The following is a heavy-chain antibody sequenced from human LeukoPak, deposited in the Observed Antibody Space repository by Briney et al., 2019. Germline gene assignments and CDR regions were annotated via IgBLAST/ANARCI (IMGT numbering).Heavy chain of an antibody. V-gene: IGHV3-23*01. D-gene: IGHD1-26*01. CDR1: GFTFSSYA. CDR2: ISGSGGST. J-gene: IGHJ3*02. Sequence: EGSLRLSCAASGFTFSSYARSWVRQAPGKGLEWFSGISGSGGSTYHADSVKGRFTISRDKSKNTLYLQMNSLRAEDTAVYYCAKEGEYGASDIWGQGTMVTVSS. CDR3: AKEGEYGASDI.